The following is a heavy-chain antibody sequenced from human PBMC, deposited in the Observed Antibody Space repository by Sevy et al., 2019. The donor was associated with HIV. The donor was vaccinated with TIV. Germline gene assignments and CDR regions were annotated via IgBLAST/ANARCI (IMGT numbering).Heavy chain of an antibody. Sequence: GGSLRLSCAASGFTFSSYWMSWVRQAPGKGLEWVANIKQDGSEKYYVDSVKGRFTISRDNAKNSLYLQMNSLRAEDTAVYYGARAVQWELLRYFDYWGQGTLVTVSS. V-gene: IGHV3-7*03. CDR1: GFTFSSYW. D-gene: IGHD1-26*01. J-gene: IGHJ4*02. CDR3: ARAVQWELLRYFDY. CDR2: IKQDGSEK.